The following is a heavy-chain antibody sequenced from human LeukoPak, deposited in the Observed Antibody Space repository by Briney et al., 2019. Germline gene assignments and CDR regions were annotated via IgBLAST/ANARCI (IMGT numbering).Heavy chain of an antibody. Sequence: ASVKVSCKASGGTFSSYAISWVRQAPGQGLEWMGGIIPIFGTANYAQKFQGRVTITADESTSTAYMELSSLRSEDTAVYYCASNTRTYYYGSGSYFYYYYYYMDVWGKGTTVTISS. V-gene: IGHV1-69*13. CDR3: ASNTRTYYYGSGSYFYYYYYYMDV. D-gene: IGHD3-10*01. J-gene: IGHJ6*03. CDR2: IIPIFGTA. CDR1: GGTFSSYA.